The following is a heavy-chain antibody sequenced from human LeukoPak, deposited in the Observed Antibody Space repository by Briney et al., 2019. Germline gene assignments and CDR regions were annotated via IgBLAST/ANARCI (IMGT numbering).Heavy chain of an antibody. D-gene: IGHD6-19*01. CDR2: MNPNSGNT. CDR1: GYTFTAYY. CDR3: ARVREQWLGDFDY. J-gene: IGHJ4*02. Sequence: ASVKVSCKASGYTFTAYYMHWVRQVPGQGLEWMGWMNPNSGNTGYAQKFQGRVTMTRNTSISTAYMELSSLRSEDTAVYYCARVREQWLGDFDYWGQGTLVTVSS. V-gene: IGHV1-8*02.